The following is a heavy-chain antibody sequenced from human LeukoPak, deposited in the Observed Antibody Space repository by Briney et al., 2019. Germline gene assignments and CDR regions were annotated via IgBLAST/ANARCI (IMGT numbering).Heavy chain of an antibody. CDR2: ITGSGGGT. CDR3: AKDRWVSGSDNYYTLFDY. J-gene: IGHJ4*02. CDR1: GFTFSSYA. V-gene: IGHV3-23*01. D-gene: IGHD3-10*01. Sequence: GGSLRLSCAAFGFTFSSYAINWVRQAPGKGLEWVSSITGSGGGTYYADSVKGRFNISRDNSKNTLYLQMNSLRAEDTAVYYCAKDRWVSGSDNYYTLFDYWGQGTLVTVSS.